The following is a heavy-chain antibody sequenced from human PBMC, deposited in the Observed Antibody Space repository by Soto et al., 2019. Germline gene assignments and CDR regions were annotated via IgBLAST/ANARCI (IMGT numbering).Heavy chain of an antibody. CDR2: IYYTGST. CDR1: GGSISSSSYY. Sequence: PSETLSLTCTVSGGSISSSSYYWGWIRQPPGKGLEWIGSIYYTGSTYYSPSLKGRVTISVDSSKNQFSLKLSSVTAADTAVYYCASPRQGNYDFLSGYYALDYWSQGTLVTVSS. D-gene: IGHD3-3*01. CDR3: ASPRQGNYDFLSGYYALDY. V-gene: IGHV4-39*01. J-gene: IGHJ4*02.